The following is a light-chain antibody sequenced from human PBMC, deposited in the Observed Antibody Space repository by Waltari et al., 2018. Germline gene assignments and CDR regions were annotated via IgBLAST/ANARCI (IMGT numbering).Light chain of an antibody. Sequence: DIQMTQSPSTVSASVGERVPITCRASQSISSWLAWYQQKPGKAPKLLIYDASSLESGVPSRFSGSGSGTEFTLTISSLQPDDFAAYYCQQYNTYPWTFGQGTKVEIK. V-gene: IGKV1-5*01. CDR1: QSISSW. J-gene: IGKJ1*01. CDR3: QQYNTYPWT. CDR2: DAS.